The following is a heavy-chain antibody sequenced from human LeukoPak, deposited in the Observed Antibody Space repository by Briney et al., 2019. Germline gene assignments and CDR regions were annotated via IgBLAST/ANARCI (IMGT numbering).Heavy chain of an antibody. CDR2: IYYSGST. Sequence: SETLYLTCTVSGGSISSYYWSWIRQPPGKGLEWIGYIYYSGSTNYNPSLKSRVTISVDTSKNQFSLKLSSVTAADTAVYYCARDEGYDSSGSYFDYWGQGTLVTVSS. J-gene: IGHJ4*02. CDR3: ARDEGYDSSGSYFDY. CDR1: GGSISSYY. V-gene: IGHV4-59*01. D-gene: IGHD3-22*01.